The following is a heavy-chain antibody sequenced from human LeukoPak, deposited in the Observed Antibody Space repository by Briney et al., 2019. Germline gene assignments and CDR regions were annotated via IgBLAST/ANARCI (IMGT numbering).Heavy chain of an antibody. J-gene: IGHJ4*02. CDR2: ISSSSSTI. Sequence: GGSLRLSCAASGFTFSSYSKNWVRQAPGKGLEWVSYISSSSSTIYYADSVKGRFTISRDNAKNSLYLQMNSLRAEDTAVYYCARESDSSSSRRGVFDYWGQGTLVTVSS. D-gene: IGHD6-6*01. V-gene: IGHV3-48*01. CDR1: GFTFSSYS. CDR3: ARESDSSSSRRGVFDY.